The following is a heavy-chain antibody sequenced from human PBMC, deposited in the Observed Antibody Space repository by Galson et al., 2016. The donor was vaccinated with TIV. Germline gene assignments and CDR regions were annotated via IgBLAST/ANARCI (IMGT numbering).Heavy chain of an antibody. CDR2: VSFDGSNK. CDR3: ARVTMIRGTLDY. CDR1: GFTFSHYP. Sequence: SLRLSCADTGFTFSHYPMHWVRQAPGKGLEWVAVVSFDGSNKYYADSVKGRFTVSRDSSKNTLYLQLNILRPEDTAVYYCARVTMIRGTLDYWGQGTLVTVSS. V-gene: IGHV3-30-3*01. J-gene: IGHJ4*02. D-gene: IGHD3-10*01.